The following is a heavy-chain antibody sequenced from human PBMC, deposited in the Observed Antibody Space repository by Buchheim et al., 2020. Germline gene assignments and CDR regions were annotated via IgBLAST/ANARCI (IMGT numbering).Heavy chain of an antibody. CDR1: GFTVDTDY. V-gene: IGHV3-66*01. J-gene: IGHJ6*02. CDR2: MYSGGTT. CDR3: TRDNIMDV. Sequence: EVQLVESGGGLVQPGGSLRLSCTASGFTVDTDYMSWVRQAPGKGLEWASIMYSGGTTYYPDSAQGRFTMSRDLSKNTLFLQINSLRADDTAVYYCTRDNIMDVWGQGTT.